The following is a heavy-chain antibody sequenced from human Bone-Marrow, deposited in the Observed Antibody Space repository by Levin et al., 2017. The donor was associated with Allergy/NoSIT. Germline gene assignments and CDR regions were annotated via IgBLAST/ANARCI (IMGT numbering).Heavy chain of an antibody. D-gene: IGHD2-8*01. J-gene: IGHJ4*02. Sequence: PGGSLRLSCAASGFFFRTNAMQWVRQAPGKGLEWVASISYDGSDTYYSDSVRGRFTISRDNSKNTLYLQMNSLRTEDTAVYYCARAQGCATAQCSNGLDYWGQGALVTVSS. CDR2: ISYDGSDT. CDR1: GFFFRTNA. V-gene: IGHV3-30-3*01. CDR3: ARAQGCATAQCSNGLDY.